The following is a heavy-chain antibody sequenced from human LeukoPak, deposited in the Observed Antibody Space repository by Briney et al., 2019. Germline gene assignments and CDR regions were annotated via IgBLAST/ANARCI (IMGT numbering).Heavy chain of an antibody. CDR1: GYTFTNYW. J-gene: IGHJ3*01. V-gene: IGHV5-51*01. CDR3: ARSQDSSSDAFDV. CDR2: IYPDDSET. Sequence: GESLKISCRGSGYTFTNYWIGWGRQMPGKGLEWMGIIYPDDSETALSPSFQGQVTISADKSINTAFLQWSSLKASDTAMYYCARSQDSSSDAFDVWGQGTMVTVSS. D-gene: IGHD6-13*01.